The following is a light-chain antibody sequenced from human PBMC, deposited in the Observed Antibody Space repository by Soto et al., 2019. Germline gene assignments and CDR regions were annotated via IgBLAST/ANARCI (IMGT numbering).Light chain of an antibody. CDR1: SSDVGGYNY. CDR3: TSYTSSSTLDV. J-gene: IGLJ1*01. V-gene: IGLV2-14*01. CDR2: EVS. Sequence: QSALTQPASVSGSPGQSITISCTGTSSDVGGYNYVSWYQQHPGKAPKLIIYEVSNRLTGVSNRFSGSKSGHTASLTISGLQSEDEADYFCTSYTSSSTLDVFGTGTKVTVL.